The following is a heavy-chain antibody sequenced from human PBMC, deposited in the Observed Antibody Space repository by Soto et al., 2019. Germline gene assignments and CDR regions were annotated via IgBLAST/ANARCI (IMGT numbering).Heavy chain of an antibody. V-gene: IGHV4-30-4*01. J-gene: IGHJ6*01. CDR2: IYYSGST. CDR3: ARGTVEVLRYFDWLPKYYHYGMDF. D-gene: IGHD3-9*01. Sequence: SETVSLTCTFSVGSISSGDYYCSWIRQPPWKGLEWIGYIYYSGSTYYNPSLKSRVTISVDTSKNQFSLKLSSVTAADTAVYYCARGTVEVLRYFDWLPKYYHYGMDFWGQGTTVIVS. CDR1: VGSISSGDYY.